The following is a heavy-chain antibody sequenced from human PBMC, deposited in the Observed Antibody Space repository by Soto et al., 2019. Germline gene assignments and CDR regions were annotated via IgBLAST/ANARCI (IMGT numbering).Heavy chain of an antibody. J-gene: IGHJ6*03. CDR3: ARVRYYYYMDV. Sequence: SETLSLTCAVYGGSFSCYYWSWIRQPPGKGLEWIGEVNHSGSTNYNPSLKSRVTISVDTSKNQFSLKLSSVTAADTAVYYCARVRYYYYMDVWGKGTTVTVSS. CDR2: VNHSGST. CDR1: GGSFSCYY. V-gene: IGHV4-34*01.